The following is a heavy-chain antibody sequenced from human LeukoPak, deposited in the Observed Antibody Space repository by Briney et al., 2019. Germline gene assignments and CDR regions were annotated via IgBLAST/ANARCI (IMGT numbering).Heavy chain of an antibody. CDR3: ARHIPYYYDSSGYRYYFDY. J-gene: IGHJ4*02. D-gene: IGHD3-22*01. CDR2: IYYSGST. CDR1: GGSISSSSYY. Sequence: TSETLSLTCTVSGGSISSSSYYWGWIRQPPGKGLEWIGSIYYSGSTYYNPSLKSRVTISVDTSKNQFSLKLSSVTAADTAVYYCARHIPYYYDSSGYRYYFDYWGQGTLVTVSS. V-gene: IGHV4-39*01.